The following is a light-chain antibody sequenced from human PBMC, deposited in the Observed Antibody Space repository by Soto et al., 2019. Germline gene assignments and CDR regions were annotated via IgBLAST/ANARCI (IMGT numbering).Light chain of an antibody. CDR2: EVS. J-gene: IGLJ3*02. CDR3: SSYTSSNWV. V-gene: IGLV2-14*01. CDR1: SSDVGGYNY. Sequence: QSALTQPASVCGSPGQSITISCTGTSSDVGGYNYVSWYQQHPGKAPKLMIYEVSNRPSGVSNRFSGSKSGNTASLTISGLQAEDEADYYCSSYTSSNWVFGGGTKLTVL.